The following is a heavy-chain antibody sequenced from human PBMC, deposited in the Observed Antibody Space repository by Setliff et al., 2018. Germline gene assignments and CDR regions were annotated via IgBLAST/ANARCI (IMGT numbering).Heavy chain of an antibody. Sequence: ASVKVSCKASGYSFTSYYIHWVRQAPGQGLEWMGIINPGGGSASVVDNFQDRVTMTRDTSTSTVYLGLSSLRSEDTAVYYCARGGKAADARKGLFENWGQGTLVTAPQ. CDR1: GYSFTSYY. D-gene: IGHD6-13*01. V-gene: IGHV1-46*01. CDR3: ARGGKAADARKGLFEN. J-gene: IGHJ4*02. CDR2: INPGGGSA.